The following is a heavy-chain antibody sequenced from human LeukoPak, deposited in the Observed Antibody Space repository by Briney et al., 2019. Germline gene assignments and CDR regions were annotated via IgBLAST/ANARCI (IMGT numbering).Heavy chain of an antibody. Sequence: SETLSLTCSVSGASVSSSHWNWIRQSPGKGLEWIANVDYNGSTKYNPSLRGRGTMSLDTSKNQFHLKLESVTAADTARYFCARAFYEPFDRWGQGTLVTVSS. J-gene: IGHJ5*02. D-gene: IGHD2/OR15-2a*01. CDR3: ARAFYEPFDR. V-gene: IGHV4-59*02. CDR2: VDYNGST. CDR1: GASVSSSH.